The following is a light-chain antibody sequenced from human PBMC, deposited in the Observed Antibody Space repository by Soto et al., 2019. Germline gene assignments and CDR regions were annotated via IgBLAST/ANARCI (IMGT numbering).Light chain of an antibody. CDR1: GSDVGGYNY. J-gene: IGLJ1*01. CDR3: SSYAGNYVYV. CDR2: GVS. Sequence: QSALTQPASVSGSPGQSIAISCTGSGSDVGGYNYVSWYQQHPGKAPKLIIYGVSHRPSGVSTRFSASRSAYTASLTISGLQAEDEADYYCSSYAGNYVYVFGSGTKVTVL. V-gene: IGLV2-14*01.